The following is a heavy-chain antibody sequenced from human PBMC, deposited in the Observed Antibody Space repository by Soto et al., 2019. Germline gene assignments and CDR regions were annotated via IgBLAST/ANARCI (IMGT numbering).Heavy chain of an antibody. V-gene: IGHV4-59*01. J-gene: IGHJ4*02. D-gene: IGHD3-22*01. CDR2: IYYSGST. Sequence: SETLSLTCTVSGGSISSYYWSWIRQPPGKGLGWIGYIYYSGSTNYNPSLKSRVTISVDTSKNQFSLKLSSVTAADTAVYYCARSSNHYDSSLVAWVYYSDYWGQGTLVTVSS. CDR1: GGSISSYY. CDR3: ARSSNHYDSSLVAWVYYSDY.